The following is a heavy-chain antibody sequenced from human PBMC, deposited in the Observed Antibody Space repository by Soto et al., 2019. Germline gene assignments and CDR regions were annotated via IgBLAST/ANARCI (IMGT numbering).Heavy chain of an antibody. CDR1: GFTFDDYA. Sequence: EVQLVESGGGLVQPGRSLRLSCEASGFTFDDYAMHWVRQAPGKGLEWVSGISWNSGSIGYADSVKGRFTISRDNAKNSLYLQMNSLRAEDTALYYCAKDYDCSGGSCYETWGQGTLVTVSS. CDR2: ISWNSGSI. J-gene: IGHJ5*02. CDR3: AKDYDCSGGSCYET. V-gene: IGHV3-9*01. D-gene: IGHD2-15*01.